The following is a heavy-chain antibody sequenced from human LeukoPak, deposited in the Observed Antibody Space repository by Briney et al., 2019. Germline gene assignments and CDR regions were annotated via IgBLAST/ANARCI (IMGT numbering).Heavy chain of an antibody. CDR1: GFTFSSYA. J-gene: IGHJ4*02. D-gene: IGHD1-26*01. CDR2: ISYDGSNK. CDR3: ARGGGELRLFDY. V-gene: IGHV3-30-3*01. Sequence: GRSLRLSCAASGFTFSSYAMHWVRQAPGKGLEWVAVISYDGSNKYYADSVKGRFTISRDNSKNTLYLQMNSLRAEGTAVYYWARGGGELRLFDYWGQGTLVTVSS.